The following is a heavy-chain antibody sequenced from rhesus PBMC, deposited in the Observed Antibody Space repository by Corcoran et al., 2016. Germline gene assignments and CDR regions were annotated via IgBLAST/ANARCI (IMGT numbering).Heavy chain of an antibody. D-gene: IGHD2-21*01. Sequence: QLQLQESGPGLVKPSETLSVTCAVSGGSISSSYWSWIRQAPGKGLEWIGYIYGSGSSTNYNPSLKSRVTQSVDTSKNQRSLNLSYVTAADTAVYYWARGGGYCTGSGCYPFDYWGQGVLVTVSS. CDR2: IYGSGSST. J-gene: IGHJ4*01. CDR1: GGSISSSY. V-gene: IGHV4-169*01. CDR3: ARGGGYCTGSGCYPFDY.